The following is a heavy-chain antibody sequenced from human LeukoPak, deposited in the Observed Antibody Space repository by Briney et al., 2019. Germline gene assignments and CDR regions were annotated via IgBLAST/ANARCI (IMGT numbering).Heavy chain of an antibody. CDR2: VYHSGST. Sequence: SETLSLTCTVSGVSISSYYWSWIRQPPGKGLEWIGYVYHSGSTNYNPSLKSRVTISIDTSKNQFSLKLSSVTAADTAVYYCATVSKYYYDSSGYYYFDYWGQGTLVTVSS. V-gene: IGHV4-59*01. CDR3: ATVSKYYYDSSGYYYFDY. CDR1: GVSISSYY. D-gene: IGHD3-22*01. J-gene: IGHJ4*02.